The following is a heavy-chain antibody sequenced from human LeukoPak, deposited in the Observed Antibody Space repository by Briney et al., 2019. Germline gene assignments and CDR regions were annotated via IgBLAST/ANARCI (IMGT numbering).Heavy chain of an antibody. D-gene: IGHD3-10*01. V-gene: IGHV1-2*02. Sequence: ASVKVSCKASGYTFTDYYLHWVRQAPGQGLEWMGWINPNSGGTNYAQKFRGRVTMTRDTSISTAYMDLSGLRSDDTAVYYCARTTPGTWGFDYWGRGTLVTVS. CDR2: INPNSGGT. CDR1: GYTFTDYY. J-gene: IGHJ4*02. CDR3: ARTTPGTWGFDY.